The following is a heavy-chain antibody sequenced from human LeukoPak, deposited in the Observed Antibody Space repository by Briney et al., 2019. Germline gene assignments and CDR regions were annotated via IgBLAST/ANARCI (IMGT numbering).Heavy chain of an antibody. J-gene: IGHJ6*03. D-gene: IGHD3-9*01. CDR1: GFTFSSYG. CDR2: ISSSSSTI. Sequence: GGSLRLSCAGSGFTFSSYGMNWVRQAPGKGLEWVSYISSSSSTIYYADSVKGRFTISRDNGKNSLYLQMNSLRAEDTAVYYCAKVFRYYDILTGYYYYYYMDVWGKGTTVTVSS. V-gene: IGHV3-48*01. CDR3: AKVFRYYDILTGYYYYYYMDV.